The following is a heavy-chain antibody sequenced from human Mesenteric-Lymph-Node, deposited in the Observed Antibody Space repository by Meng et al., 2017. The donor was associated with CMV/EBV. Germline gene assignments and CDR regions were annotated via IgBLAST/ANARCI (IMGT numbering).Heavy chain of an antibody. Sequence: GESLKISCAASGFTFSSYAMSWVRQAPGKGLEWVSAISGSGGSTYYADSVKGRFTISRDNSKNTLYLQMNSLRAEDTAVYYCAKDGRGYSPYYFDSWGQGTLVTVSS. J-gene: IGHJ4*02. CDR3: AKDGRGYSPYYFDS. CDR1: GFTFSSYA. V-gene: IGHV3-23*01. D-gene: IGHD5-18*01. CDR2: ISGSGGST.